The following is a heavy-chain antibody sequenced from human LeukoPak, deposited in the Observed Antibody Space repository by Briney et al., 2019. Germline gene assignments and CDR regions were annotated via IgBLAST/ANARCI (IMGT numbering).Heavy chain of an antibody. CDR2: INHSGST. J-gene: IGHJ6*02. CDR3: ARGISVNYYYGMDV. Sequence: SETLSLTCDVYGGSFSGYYWSWIRQPPGKGLEWIGEINHSGSTNYNPSLKSRVTISVDTSKNQFSLKLSSVTAADTAVYYCARGISVNYYYGMDVWGQGTTVTVSS. CDR1: GGSFSGYY. V-gene: IGHV4-34*01. D-gene: IGHD4-17*01.